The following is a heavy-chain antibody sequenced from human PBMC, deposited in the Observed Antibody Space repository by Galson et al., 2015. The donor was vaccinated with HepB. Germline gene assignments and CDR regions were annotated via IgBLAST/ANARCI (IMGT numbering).Heavy chain of an antibody. CDR2: INTSGST. V-gene: IGHV4-61*02. J-gene: IGHJ6*02. CDR3: AREGGYGASYGMDV. CDR1: GDSITSGNYY. Sequence: TLSLTCTVSGDSITSGNYYWSWIRQPAGKGLEWIGRINTSGSTNYNSSLKSRVTMSVDTSKNQFSLKLSSVTAADTAVYYCAREGGYGASYGMDVWGQGTTVTVSS. D-gene: IGHD4-17*01.